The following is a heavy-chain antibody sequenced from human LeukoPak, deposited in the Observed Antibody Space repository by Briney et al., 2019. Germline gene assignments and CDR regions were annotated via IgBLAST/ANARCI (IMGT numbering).Heavy chain of an antibody. Sequence: ASVKVSCKASGYTFTSYAMHWVRQAPGQRLEWMGWINAGNGNTKYSQGFQGRVTITRDTTASTAYMELSSLRSEDMAVYYCARAGPGGYCSGGSCYSWVYFDYWGQGTLVTVSS. CDR2: INAGNGNT. D-gene: IGHD2-15*01. CDR3: ARAGPGGYCSGGSCYSWVYFDY. V-gene: IGHV1-3*03. CDR1: GYTFTSYA. J-gene: IGHJ4*02.